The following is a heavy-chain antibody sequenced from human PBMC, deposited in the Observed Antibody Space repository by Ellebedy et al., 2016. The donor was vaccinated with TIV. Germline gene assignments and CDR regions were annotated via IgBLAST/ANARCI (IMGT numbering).Heavy chain of an antibody. Sequence: AASVKVSCKASGYTFTNYYMNWVRQAPGQGLEWMGIINPGGGGTSYAQKFQGRVTMTRDTSTSTVYMELSSLSSEDTALYSCARAPLSGVFYGMDVWGQGTTVTVSS. CDR2: INPGGGGT. CDR1: GYTFTNYY. J-gene: IGHJ6*02. CDR3: ARAPLSGVFYGMDV. V-gene: IGHV1-46*01. D-gene: IGHD3-16*02.